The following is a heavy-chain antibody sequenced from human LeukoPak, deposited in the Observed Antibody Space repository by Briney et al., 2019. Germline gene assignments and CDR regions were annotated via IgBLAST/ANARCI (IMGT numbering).Heavy chain of an antibody. V-gene: IGHV3-48*01. J-gene: IGHJ6*03. CDR2: ISSSSSTI. D-gene: IGHD3-3*01. CDR1: GFTFSSYS. Sequence: GGSLRLSCAASGFTFSSYSMNWVRQAPGKGLEWVSYISSSSSTIYYADSVKGRFTISRDKAKNSLYLQMNSLRAEDTAVYYCARVGFGVVGYYYMDVWGKGTTVTVSS. CDR3: ARVGFGVVGYYYMDV.